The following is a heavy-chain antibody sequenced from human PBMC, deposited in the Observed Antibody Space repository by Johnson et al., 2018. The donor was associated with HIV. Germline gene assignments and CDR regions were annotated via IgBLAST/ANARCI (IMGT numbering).Heavy chain of an antibody. Sequence: QMQLVESGGGVVQPGGSLRLSCAASGFTFSSYGMHWVRQAPGKGLEWVAFIRYDGSNKYYADSVKGRFTISRDNSKNTLYLQMNSLRAEDTAVYYCAAAEYDAFDIWGQVTMVTVSS. V-gene: IGHV3-30*02. CDR1: GFTFSSYG. D-gene: IGHD6-6*01. CDR3: AAAEYDAFDI. CDR2: IRYDGSNK. J-gene: IGHJ3*02.